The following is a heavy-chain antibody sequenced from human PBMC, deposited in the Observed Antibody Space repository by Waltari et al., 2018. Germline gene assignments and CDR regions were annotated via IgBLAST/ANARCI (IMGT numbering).Heavy chain of an antibody. V-gene: IGHV4-59*11. Sequence: QVQLQESGPGLVKASETLSLTCTVSGASITSHFWSWIRQPPGKGLEWIGYIFYSGRTNHNPSLESRVTILVDTSKNQFSLKLNSLTAADTAVYYCARAYSSSSIDYWGQGTLVTVSS. J-gene: IGHJ4*02. CDR2: IFYSGRT. CDR3: ARAYSSSSIDY. CDR1: GASITSHF. D-gene: IGHD6-6*01.